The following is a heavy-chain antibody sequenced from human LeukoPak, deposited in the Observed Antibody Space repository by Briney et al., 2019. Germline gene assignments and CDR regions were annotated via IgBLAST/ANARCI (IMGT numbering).Heavy chain of an antibody. D-gene: IGHD3-22*01. CDR2: IKQDGSEK. CDR3: ARGRYYDSSGYYFDY. J-gene: IGHJ4*02. V-gene: IGHV3-7*01. Sequence: GGSLRLSCAASGFTFSSYWMSWVRQAPGKGLEWVANIKQDGSEKYYVDSVKGRFTISRDNAKNSLYLQMNSLRAEDTAVYYCARGRYYDSSGYYFDYWGQGTLVTVSS. CDR1: GFTFSSYW.